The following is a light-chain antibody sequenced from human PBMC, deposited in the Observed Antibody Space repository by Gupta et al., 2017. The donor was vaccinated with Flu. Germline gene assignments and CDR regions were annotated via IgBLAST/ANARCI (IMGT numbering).Light chain of an antibody. Sequence: SYVLTQPPSVSVAPGQTARITCGENTIGSKSVHWYQQKPGQAPMLVAYDDSDRPSGIPQRFSGSNSVNTATLTISRVEAGDEADYFCQVWDSGSDEVVFGGGTKLTVL. V-gene: IGLV3-21*02. J-gene: IGLJ2*01. CDR1: TIGSKS. CDR3: QVWDSGSDEVV. CDR2: DDS.